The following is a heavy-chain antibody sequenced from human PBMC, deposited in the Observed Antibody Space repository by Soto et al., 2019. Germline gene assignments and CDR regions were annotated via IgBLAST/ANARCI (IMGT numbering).Heavy chain of an antibody. D-gene: IGHD1-26*01. J-gene: IGHJ4*02. CDR3: AGVLGATMGAFLDY. Sequence: QVQLVESGGGLVKPGGSLRLSCAASGFTFSDYYMSWIRQAPGKGLEWVSYISSSSSYTNYADSVKGRFTISRDNAKNSLYLQMNSLRAEDTAVYYCAGVLGATMGAFLDYWGQGTLVTVSS. CDR1: GFTFSDYY. CDR2: ISSSSSYT. V-gene: IGHV3-11*06.